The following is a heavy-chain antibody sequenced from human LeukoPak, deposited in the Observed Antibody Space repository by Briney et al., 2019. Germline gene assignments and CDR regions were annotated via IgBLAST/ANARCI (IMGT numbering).Heavy chain of an antibody. Sequence: GGSLRLSCAASGFTSSTYAMSWVRQAPGKGLEWVSAVSSSGVSTYYADSVKGRFTISRDNSKNTLYLQMSSLRAEDTAVYYCAKPERNVVVTPIHGYFQHWGQGTLVSVSS. CDR2: VSSSGVST. CDR3: AKPERNVVVTPIHGYFQH. CDR1: GFTSSTYA. J-gene: IGHJ1*01. D-gene: IGHD2-21*02. V-gene: IGHV3-23*01.